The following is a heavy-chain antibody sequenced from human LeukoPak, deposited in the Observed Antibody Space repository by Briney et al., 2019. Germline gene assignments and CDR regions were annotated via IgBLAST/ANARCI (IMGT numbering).Heavy chain of an antibody. J-gene: IGHJ5*02. D-gene: IGHD3-10*01. CDR1: GGSFSGYY. Sequence: SETLSLTCAVYGGSFSGYYWSWIRQPPGKGLEWIGEINHSGSTNYNPSLKSRVTISVETSKNQFSLKLKSVTAADTAVYYCARGGYYGSGNDFRFDPWGQGTLVAVSS. CDR2: INHSGST. V-gene: IGHV4-34*01. CDR3: ARGGYYGSGNDFRFDP.